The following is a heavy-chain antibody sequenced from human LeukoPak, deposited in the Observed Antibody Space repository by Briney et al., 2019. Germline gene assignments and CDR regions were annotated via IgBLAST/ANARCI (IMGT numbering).Heavy chain of an antibody. CDR3: ASWPVAEGGFDI. CDR1: GGSISSYY. Sequence: SETLSLTCTVSGGSISSYYWSWIRQPPGKGLEWIGEINHSGSSNYKPSLKSRLTISIDRTKNQFSLKLNSVIAADTAVYYCASWPVAEGGFDIWGQGTMVTVSS. V-gene: IGHV4-34*01. D-gene: IGHD6-19*01. J-gene: IGHJ3*02. CDR2: INHSGSS.